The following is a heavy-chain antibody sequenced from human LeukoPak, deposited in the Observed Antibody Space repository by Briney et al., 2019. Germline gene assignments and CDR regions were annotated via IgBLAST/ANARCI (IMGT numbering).Heavy chain of an antibody. CDR2: ISWNSGSI. Sequence: PGRSLRLSCAASGFTFDDHAMHWVRQAPGKGLEWVSGISWNSGSIGYADSVKGRFTISRDNAKNSLYLQMNSLRAEDTALYYCAKDMGVVPAAASDYWGQGTLVTVSS. CDR1: GFTFDDHA. D-gene: IGHD2-2*01. CDR3: AKDMGVVPAAASDY. V-gene: IGHV3-9*01. J-gene: IGHJ4*02.